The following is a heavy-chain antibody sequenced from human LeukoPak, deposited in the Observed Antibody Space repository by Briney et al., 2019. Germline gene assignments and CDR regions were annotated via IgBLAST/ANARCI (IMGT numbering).Heavy chain of an antibody. CDR3: ARYSSSSLIFDY. CDR1: DGSISSSSYY. V-gene: IGHV4-39*01. D-gene: IGHD6-6*01. CDR2: IYYSGSN. J-gene: IGHJ4*02. Sequence: SETLSLTCTASDGSISSSSYYWGWIRQPPGKGLVWIGSIYYSGSNYYNPSLKSRVTISVDTSKNQFSLKLSSVTAADTAVYYCARYSSSSLIFDYWGQGTLVTVSS.